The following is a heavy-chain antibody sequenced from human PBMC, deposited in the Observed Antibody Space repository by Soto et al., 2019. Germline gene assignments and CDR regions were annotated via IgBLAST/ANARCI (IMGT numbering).Heavy chain of an antibody. D-gene: IGHD5-12*01. CDR3: AKGNVDIVATSIDY. CDR2: ISYDGSNK. J-gene: IGHJ4*02. Sequence: LRLSCAASGFTFSSYGMHWVRQAPGKGLEWVAVISYDGSNKYYADSVKGRFTISRDNSKNTLYLQMNSLRAEDTAVYYCAKGNVDIVATSIDYWGQGTLVTVSS. CDR1: GFTFSSYG. V-gene: IGHV3-30*18.